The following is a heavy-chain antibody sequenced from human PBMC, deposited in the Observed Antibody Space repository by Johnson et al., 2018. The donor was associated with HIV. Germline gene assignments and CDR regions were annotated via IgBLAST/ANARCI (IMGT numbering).Heavy chain of an antibody. V-gene: IGHV3-11*04. CDR2: ISSSGSII. CDR3: AISGTGPDAFDI. Sequence: QMLLVESGGGLVKPGGSLRLSCAASGFTFSDYYMSWIRQAPGKGLEWVSYISSSGSIIHYADSVKGRFTISRDNAKNSLYLQMNSLRAEDTAVYYCAISGTGPDAFDIWGRGTRVTVSS. J-gene: IGHJ3*02. CDR1: GFTFSDYY.